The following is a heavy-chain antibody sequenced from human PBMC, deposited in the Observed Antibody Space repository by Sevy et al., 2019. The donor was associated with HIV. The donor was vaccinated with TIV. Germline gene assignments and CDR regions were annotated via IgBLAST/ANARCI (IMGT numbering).Heavy chain of an antibody. CDR2: IKQDGSEK. D-gene: IGHD3-3*01. J-gene: IGHJ6*02. V-gene: IGHV3-7*01. Sequence: GGSLRLSCAASGFTVSRYWMSWVRQAPGKGLEWVANIKQDGSEKYYVDSVKGRFTISRDNAKNSLYLQMNSLRAEDTAVYHCARALYQMKNDFWSGYYDLYYYYGMDVWGQGTTVTVSS. CDR3: ARALYQMKNDFWSGYYDLYYYYGMDV. CDR1: GFTVSRYW.